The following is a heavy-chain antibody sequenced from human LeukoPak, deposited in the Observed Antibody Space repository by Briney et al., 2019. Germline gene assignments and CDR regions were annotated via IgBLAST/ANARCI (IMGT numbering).Heavy chain of an antibody. CDR3: GAAGGVIGQIDY. V-gene: IGHV4-4*02. CDR2: IYHSGST. D-gene: IGHD3-16*02. Sequence: PSETLSLTCAVSGGSISSSNWWSWVRPPPGKGLEWIGEIYHSGSTNYNPSLKSRVTISVDKSKNQFSLKLSSVTAADTAVYYCGAAGGVIGQIDYWGQGTLVTVSS. J-gene: IGHJ4*02. CDR1: GGSISSSNW.